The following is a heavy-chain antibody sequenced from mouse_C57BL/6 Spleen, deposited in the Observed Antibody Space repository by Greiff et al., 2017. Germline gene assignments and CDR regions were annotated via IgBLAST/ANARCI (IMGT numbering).Heavy chain of an antibody. Sequence: VQLLQSGPELVKPGASVKISCTASGYAFSGSWMNWVKQRPGKGLEWIGRIYPGDGDTNYNGKFQGKATLTADKSSSTAYMQLSSLTSEDCAVYFCAYGSYYAMDYWGQGTSVTVSS. D-gene: IGHD2-1*01. CDR3: AYGSYYAMDY. J-gene: IGHJ4*01. V-gene: IGHV1-82*01. CDR2: IYPGDGDT. CDR1: GYAFSGSW.